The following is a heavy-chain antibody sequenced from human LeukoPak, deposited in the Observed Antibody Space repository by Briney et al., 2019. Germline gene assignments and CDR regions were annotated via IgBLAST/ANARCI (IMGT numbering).Heavy chain of an antibody. Sequence: SETLSLTCTVSGGSISSSSYYWGWIRQPPGKGLEWIGEINHSGTTNYNPSLKSRVTISVDTSKNQFSLKLSSVTAADTAVYYCARRGRQPYYYYYMDVWGKGTTVTISS. CDR2: INHSGTT. V-gene: IGHV4-39*07. D-gene: IGHD1-14*01. CDR1: GGSISSSSYY. J-gene: IGHJ6*03. CDR3: ARRGRQPYYYYYMDV.